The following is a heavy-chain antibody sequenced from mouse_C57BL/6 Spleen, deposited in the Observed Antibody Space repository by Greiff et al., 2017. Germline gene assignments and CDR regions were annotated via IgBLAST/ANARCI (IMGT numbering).Heavy chain of an antibody. CDR1: GYTFTDYY. V-gene: IGHV1-26*01. D-gene: IGHD2-1*01. CDR3: ARWEGKDYFDY. Sequence: EVQLQQSGPELVKPGASVKISCKASGYTFTDYYMNWVKQSHGKSLEWIGDINPNNGGTSYNQKFKGKATLTVDKSSSTAYMELRSLTSEDPAVYYCARWEGKDYFDYWGQGTTLTVSS. CDR2: INPNNGGT. J-gene: IGHJ2*01.